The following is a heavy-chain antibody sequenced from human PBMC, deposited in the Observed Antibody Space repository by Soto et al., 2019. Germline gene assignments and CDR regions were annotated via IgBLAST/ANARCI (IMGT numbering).Heavy chain of an antibody. CDR2: ISSSSSTI. CDR1: GFTFSSYS. Sequence: GGSLRLSCAASGFTFSSYSMNWVRQAPGKGLEWVSYISSSSSTIYYADSVKGRFTISRDNAKNSLYLQMNSLRAEDTAVYYCARDRYDYIWGSYRYRDLFDYWGQGTLVTVSS. D-gene: IGHD3-16*02. CDR3: ARDRYDYIWGSYRYRDLFDY. J-gene: IGHJ4*02. V-gene: IGHV3-48*01.